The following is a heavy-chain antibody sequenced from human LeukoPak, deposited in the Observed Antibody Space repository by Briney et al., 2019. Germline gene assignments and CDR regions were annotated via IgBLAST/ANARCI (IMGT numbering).Heavy chain of an antibody. Sequence: PGGSLRLSCAASGSTFGSYSMNWVRQAPGKGLEWVSYISSSSSTIYYADSVKGRFTISRDNAKNSLYLQMNSLRAEDTAVYYRARDSTGPYYYYYMDVWGKGTTVTVSS. CDR3: ARDSTGPYYYYYMDV. J-gene: IGHJ6*03. V-gene: IGHV3-48*01. D-gene: IGHD3-9*01. CDR1: GSTFGSYS. CDR2: ISSSSSTI.